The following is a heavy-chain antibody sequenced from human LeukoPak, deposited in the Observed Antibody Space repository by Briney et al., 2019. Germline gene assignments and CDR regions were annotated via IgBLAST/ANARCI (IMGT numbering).Heavy chain of an antibody. J-gene: IGHJ5*02. CDR3: ARTISQTYYDFWSGLNNWFDP. CDR2: IYTTGST. CDR1: GGSISSYY. V-gene: IGHV4-4*07. D-gene: IGHD3-3*01. Sequence: SETLSLTCTVSGGSISSYYWSWLRQPAGKGLECLGVIYTTGSTNYNPSLKSRVTVSRDTSKNQFSLKLSSVTAADTAVYYCARTISQTYYDFWSGLNNWFDPWGQGALVTVSS.